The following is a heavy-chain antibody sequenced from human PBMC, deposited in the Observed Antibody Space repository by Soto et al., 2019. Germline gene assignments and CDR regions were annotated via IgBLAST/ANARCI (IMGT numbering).Heavy chain of an antibody. J-gene: IGHJ6*03. CDR2: IIPILGIA. Sequence: ASVKVSCKASGGTFSSYTISWVRQAPGQGLEWMGRIIPILGIANYAQKFQGRVTITADKSTSTAYMELSSLRSEDTAVYYCATDRSSAATNYYYYYMDVWGKGTTVTVSS. V-gene: IGHV1-69*02. CDR3: ATDRSSAATNYYYYYMDV. CDR1: GGTFSSYT. D-gene: IGHD6-6*01.